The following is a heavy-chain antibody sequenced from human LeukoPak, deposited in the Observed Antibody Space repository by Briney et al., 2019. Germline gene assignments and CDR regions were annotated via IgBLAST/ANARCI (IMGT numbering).Heavy chain of an antibody. CDR3: ARSTLFYYYYMDV. D-gene: IGHD2-2*01. CDR1: GGSFSGYY. CDR2: INHSGST. Sequence: PSETLSLTCAVDGGSFSGYYWSWIREPPGKVLEWIGEINHSGSTNYNPSLKSRVTISVDTSENQFSLKLSSVTAADTAVYYCARSTLFYYYYMDVWGKGTTVTVSS. J-gene: IGHJ6*03. V-gene: IGHV4-34*01.